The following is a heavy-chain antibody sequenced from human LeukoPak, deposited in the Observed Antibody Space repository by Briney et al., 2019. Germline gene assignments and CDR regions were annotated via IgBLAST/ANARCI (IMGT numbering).Heavy chain of an antibody. CDR2: ISYDGSNK. V-gene: IGHV3-30*18. CDR1: GFTFSSYG. CDR3: AKDGLQLWLRGSHLLYYFDY. D-gene: IGHD5-18*01. Sequence: PGGSLRLSCAASGFTFSSYGMHWVRQAPGKGLEWVAVISYDGSNKYYADSVKGRFTISRDNSKNTLYLQMNSLRAEDTAVYYCAKDGLQLWLRGSHLLYYFDYWGQGTLVTVSS. J-gene: IGHJ4*02.